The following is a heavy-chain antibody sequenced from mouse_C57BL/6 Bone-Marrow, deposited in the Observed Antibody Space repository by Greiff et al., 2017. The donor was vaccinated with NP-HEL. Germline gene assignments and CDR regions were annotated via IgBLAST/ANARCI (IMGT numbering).Heavy chain of an antibody. CDR1: GYAFSSYW. V-gene: IGHV1-80*01. D-gene: IGHD1-1*01. J-gene: IGHJ4*01. CDR3: ARGDYGSSRFGYAMDY. Sequence: QVQLKESGAELVKPGASVKISFKASGYAFSSYWMNWVKERPGKGLEWIGQIYPGDGDTNYNGGCKGKATLTADKSSSTAFMQVSSLTSEDSAVYFCARGDYGSSRFGYAMDYWGQGTSVTVSS. CDR2: IYPGDGDT.